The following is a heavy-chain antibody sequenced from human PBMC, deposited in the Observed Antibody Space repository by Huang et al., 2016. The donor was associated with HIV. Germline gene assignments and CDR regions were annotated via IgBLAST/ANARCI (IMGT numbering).Heavy chain of an antibody. D-gene: IGHD1-1*01. Sequence: QVQLVESGGGVVQPGRSLRLSCAASGFYFRNFGMHWVRQAPGKGLEWVAVVAFDGSNKYYADSVKGRFNIARDNFENTLYLYMNSLRAEDTAVYYCAKGYSAVHYYMDVWGKGTTVTVSS. V-gene: IGHV3-30*18. CDR1: GFYFRNFG. CDR3: AKGYSAVHYYMDV. J-gene: IGHJ6*03. CDR2: VAFDGSNK.